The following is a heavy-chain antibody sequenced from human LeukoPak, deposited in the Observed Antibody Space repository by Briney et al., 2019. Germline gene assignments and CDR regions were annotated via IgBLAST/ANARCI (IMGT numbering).Heavy chain of an antibody. CDR3: ARDYDFWSGYMDNWFDP. J-gene: IGHJ5*02. CDR1: GASISSGTYF. D-gene: IGHD3-3*01. V-gene: IGHV4-61*02. Sequence: PSQTLSLTCTVSGASISSGTYFWSWIRQPAGKGLEWIGRIYTGGSGPVYTSGSTNYNPSLKSRVTMSVDTSKNQFSLKLSSVTAADTAVYYCARDYDFWSGYMDNWFDPWGQGTLVTVSS. CDR2: IYTGGSGPVYTSGST.